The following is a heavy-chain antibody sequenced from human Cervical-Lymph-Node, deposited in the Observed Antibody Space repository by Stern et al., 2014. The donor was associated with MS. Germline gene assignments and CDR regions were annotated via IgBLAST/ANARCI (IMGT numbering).Heavy chain of an antibody. V-gene: IGHV4-61*02. CDR2: IYTSGST. CDR3: AGTTSMPDY. D-gene: IGHD2/OR15-2a*01. CDR1: GGSISSGSYY. J-gene: IGHJ4*02. Sequence: VQLVESGPGLVKPSQTLSLTCTVSGGSISSGSYYWSWIRQPAGKGLEWIGRIYTSGSTNYNPSLKSRVPISVDTSKNQFSLKLSSVTAADTAVYYCAGTTSMPDYWGQGTLVTVSS.